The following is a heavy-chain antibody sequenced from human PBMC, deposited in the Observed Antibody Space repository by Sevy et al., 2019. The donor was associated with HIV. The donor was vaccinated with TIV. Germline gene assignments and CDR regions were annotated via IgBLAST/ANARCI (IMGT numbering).Heavy chain of an antibody. D-gene: IGHD3-22*01. CDR3: ASLPEYYYDSSRYYNTDAFDI. CDR2: INPNSGDT. Sequence: ASVKVSCKASGYTFTDYFMHWVRQAPGQGLEWMGWINPNSGDTNYAQRFRGRVTMTRATSISTAYMELSRLRSDDTAVYYCASLPEYYYDSSRYYNTDAFDIWGQGTMVTVSS. V-gene: IGHV1-2*02. J-gene: IGHJ3*02. CDR1: GYTFTDYF.